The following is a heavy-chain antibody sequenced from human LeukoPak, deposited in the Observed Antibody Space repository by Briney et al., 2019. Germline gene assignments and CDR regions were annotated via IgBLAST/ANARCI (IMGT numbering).Heavy chain of an antibody. J-gene: IGHJ5*02. CDR3: ARGISNIVVVPAAMCWFDP. V-gene: IGHV4-34*01. CDR1: GGSFSDYY. CDR2: INHSGSA. Sequence: SETLSLTCAVYGGSFSDYYWSWIRQPPGRGLEWIGEINHSGSANYNPSLKSRVTISVDTSKNQFSLKLSSVTAADTAVYYCARGISNIVVVPAAMCWFDPWGQGTLVTISS. D-gene: IGHD2-2*01.